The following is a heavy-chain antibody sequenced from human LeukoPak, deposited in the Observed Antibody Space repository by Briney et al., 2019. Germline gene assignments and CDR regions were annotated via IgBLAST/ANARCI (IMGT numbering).Heavy chain of an antibody. D-gene: IGHD5-24*01. V-gene: IGHV1-69*04. Sequence: ASVKVSCKASGGTFSSYAISWVRQTPGQGLEWMGRIIPILGIANYAQKFQGRVTMTTDTSTTTAFMELRSLRSDDTAVYYCARLEMATIAFDYWGQGTLATVSS. CDR2: IIPILGIA. CDR3: ARLEMATIAFDY. CDR1: GGTFSSYA. J-gene: IGHJ4*02.